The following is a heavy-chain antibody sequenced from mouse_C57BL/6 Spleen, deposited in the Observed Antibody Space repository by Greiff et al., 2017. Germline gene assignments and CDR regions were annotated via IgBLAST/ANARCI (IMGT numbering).Heavy chain of an antibody. D-gene: IGHD2-4*01. J-gene: IGHJ4*01. Sequence: VQLQESGPGLVQPSQSLSITCTVSGFSLTSYGVHWVRQSPGKGLEWLGVIWSGGSTDYNAAFISRLSISKDNSKSQVFFKMNSLQADDTAIYDCARGGPIYYDYDGSAMDDWGKGTSVTVSS. CDR1: GFSLTSYG. CDR2: IWSGGST. V-gene: IGHV2-2*01. CDR3: ARGGPIYYDYDGSAMDD.